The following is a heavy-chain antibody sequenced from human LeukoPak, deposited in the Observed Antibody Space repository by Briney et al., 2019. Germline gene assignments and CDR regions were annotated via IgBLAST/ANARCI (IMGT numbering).Heavy chain of an antibody. D-gene: IGHD6-19*01. Sequence: PGRSLRLSCAASGFTFSSYGMHWVRQAPGKGLEWVAVISYDGSNKYHADSVKGRFTISRDNSKNTLYLQMNSLRAEDTAVYYCAKDKFASGWYFWSWGQGTLVTVSS. CDR3: AKDKFASGWYFWS. CDR2: ISYDGSNK. V-gene: IGHV3-30*18. J-gene: IGHJ4*02. CDR1: GFTFSSYG.